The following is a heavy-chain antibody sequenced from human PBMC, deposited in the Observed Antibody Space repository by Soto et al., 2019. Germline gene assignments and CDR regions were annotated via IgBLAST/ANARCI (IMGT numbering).Heavy chain of an antibody. J-gene: IGHJ4*02. V-gene: IGHV1-24*01. CDR2: FDPEYGKT. CDR3: APVPVYCSGGRCYPPCDY. D-gene: IGHD2-15*01. CDR1: GNTLTELS. Sequence: ASVKVSCKVSGNTLTELSMHWVRQAPGKGLEWMGGFDPEYGKTIYSQKFRGRVTMTEDTSTDTAYMELSSLRSEDTAVYYCAPVPVYCSGGRCYPPCDYWGQGTLVTFSS.